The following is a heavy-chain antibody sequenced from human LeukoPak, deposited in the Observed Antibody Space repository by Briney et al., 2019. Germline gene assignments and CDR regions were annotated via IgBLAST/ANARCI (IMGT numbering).Heavy chain of an antibody. V-gene: IGHV1-69*04. J-gene: IGHJ4*02. D-gene: IGHD5-24*01. CDR3: ARDTGMATIKHFDY. CDR1: GGTFSSYA. Sequence: SVKVSCKASGGTFSSYAISWVRQAPGQGLEWMGRIIPIFGIANYAQKFQGRVTITADKSTSTAYMELSSLRSEDTAVYYCARDTGMATIKHFDYWSQGTLVTVSS. CDR2: IIPIFGIA.